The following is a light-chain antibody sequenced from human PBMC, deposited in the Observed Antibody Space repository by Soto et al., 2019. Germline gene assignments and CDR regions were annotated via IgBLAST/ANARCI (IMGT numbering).Light chain of an antibody. CDR2: KAS. Sequence: DIQMTQSPSTLSASVGDRVTITCRASQSISSWLAWYQQKPGKAPKLLIYKASSLESGVPSRFSGSGSGTEFTLTSSRLQPDDFATYYCQQYNSYWTFGQGTKGEIK. V-gene: IGKV1-5*03. CDR3: QQYNSYWT. CDR1: QSISSW. J-gene: IGKJ1*01.